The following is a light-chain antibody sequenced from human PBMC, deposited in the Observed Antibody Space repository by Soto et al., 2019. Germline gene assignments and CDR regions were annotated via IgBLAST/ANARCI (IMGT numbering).Light chain of an antibody. V-gene: IGKV3-20*01. J-gene: IGKJ1*01. CDR1: QSVSSSY. CDR3: QQYGSSTRT. Sequence: EIVLTQSPGTLSLSPGERATLSCRASQSVSSSYLAWYQQKPGQAPRLLIYGASSRATGIPDRFSGSGSGTDFTLTISRLEPEDVALYYCQQYGSSTRTFGQGTKVDIK. CDR2: GAS.